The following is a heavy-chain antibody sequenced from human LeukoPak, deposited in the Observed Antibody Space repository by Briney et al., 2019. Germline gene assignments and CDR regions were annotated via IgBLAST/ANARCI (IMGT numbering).Heavy chain of an antibody. V-gene: IGHV1-2*02. J-gene: IGHJ4*02. D-gene: IGHD5-18*01. CDR3: ARVVDTAMANIDY. CDR1: GYTFTGYY. Sequence: ASVKVSCKASGYTFTGYYMHWVRQAPGQGLEWMGWINPNSGGTNYAQKFQGRVAMTRNTSISTAYMELSSLRSEDTAVYYCARVVDTAMANIDYWGQGTLVTVSS. CDR2: INPNSGGT.